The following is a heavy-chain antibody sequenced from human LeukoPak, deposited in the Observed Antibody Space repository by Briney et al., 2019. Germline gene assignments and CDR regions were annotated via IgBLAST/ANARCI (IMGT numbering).Heavy chain of an antibody. V-gene: IGHV3-48*03. CDR3: GASRQYVGAFDI. CDR1: GFTFSSYE. D-gene: IGHD3-16*01. Sequence: GGSLTLSCAASGFTFSSYEWYWLPQAPGKGLEWISYISSSSNTIRCADSVRGRFTIPRADARESLFLQMNSLRAEDTAMYYCGASRQYVGAFDIWGQGTLVTVSA. CDR2: ISSSSNTI. J-gene: IGHJ3*02.